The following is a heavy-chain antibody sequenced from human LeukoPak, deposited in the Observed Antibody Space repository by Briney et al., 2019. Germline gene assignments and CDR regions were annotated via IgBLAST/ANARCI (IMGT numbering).Heavy chain of an antibody. D-gene: IGHD2-15*01. J-gene: IGHJ4*02. V-gene: IGHV4-30-4*08. CDR2: IYYSGST. CDR3: AREVAYFDY. Sequence: LRLSCAVSGFTVSSNYMSWVRQPPGKGLEWIGYIYYSGSTYYNPSLKSRVTISVDTSKNQFSLKLSSVTAADTAVYYCAREVAYFDYWGQGTLVTVSS. CDR1: GFTVSSNY.